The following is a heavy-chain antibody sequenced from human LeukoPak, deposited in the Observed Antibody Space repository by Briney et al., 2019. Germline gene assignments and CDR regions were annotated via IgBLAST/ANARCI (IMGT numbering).Heavy chain of an antibody. D-gene: IGHD5-18*01. J-gene: IGHJ4*02. Sequence: SETLSLTCTVSGGSISSSSYYWGWIRQPPGKGLEWIGTIYYSGSTYYNPSLKSRVTISVDTSKNQFSLQLSSVTAADTAVYYCARHGGSSYGSYYFDFWGQGTLVTVSS. CDR3: ARHGGSSYGSYYFDF. CDR2: IYYSGST. CDR1: GGSISSSSYY. V-gene: IGHV4-39*01.